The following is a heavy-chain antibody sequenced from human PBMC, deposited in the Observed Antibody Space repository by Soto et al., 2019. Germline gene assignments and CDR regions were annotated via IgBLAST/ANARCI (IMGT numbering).Heavy chain of an antibody. D-gene: IGHD6-13*01. CDR3: ARDSGAKLSSS. V-gene: IGHV1-69*13. CDR1: GGTFSSYR. CDR2: IVPIYRTA. Sequence: SVKVSCKASGGTFSSYRFNWVRQARGQGLEWLGGIVPIYRTADYAQKFQGRVTITADESTRTVYMELSSLKSQDTALYYCARDSGAKLSSSWGQGTLVTV. J-gene: IGHJ4*02.